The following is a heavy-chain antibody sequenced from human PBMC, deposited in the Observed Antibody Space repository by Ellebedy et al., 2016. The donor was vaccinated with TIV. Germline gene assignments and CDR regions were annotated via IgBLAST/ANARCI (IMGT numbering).Heavy chain of an antibody. D-gene: IGHD1-26*01. CDR2: IWSEGSYK. Sequence: GESLKISCAASGFRFSSYGIHWVRQAPGKGLGWVALIWSEGSYKYYGHAVKGRFTISRDDTKNTVYLQMNSLRADDTTIYHGAGGPLGGTPRAFDSWGQGTLVTVSS. CDR1: GFRFSSYG. J-gene: IGHJ4*02. V-gene: IGHV3-33*01. CDR3: AGGPLGGTPRAFDS.